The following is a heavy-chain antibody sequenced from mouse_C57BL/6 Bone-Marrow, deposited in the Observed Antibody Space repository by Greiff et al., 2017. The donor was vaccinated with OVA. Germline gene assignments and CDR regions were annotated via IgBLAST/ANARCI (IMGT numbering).Heavy chain of an antibody. Sequence: QVQLQQPGAELVKPGASVKLSCKASGYTFTSYWMHWVKQRPGQGLEWIGMIHPNSGSTNYNEKFKSKATLTVDKSSSTAYMQLSSLTSEDSSFYYCASTYYYGSSYWYFDVWGTGTTVTVSS. CDR1: GYTFTSYW. CDR2: IHPNSGST. CDR3: ASTYYYGSSYWYFDV. J-gene: IGHJ1*03. V-gene: IGHV1-64*01. D-gene: IGHD1-1*01.